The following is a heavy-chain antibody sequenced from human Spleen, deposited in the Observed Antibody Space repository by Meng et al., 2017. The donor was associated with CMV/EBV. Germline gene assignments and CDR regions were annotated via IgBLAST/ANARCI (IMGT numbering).Heavy chain of an antibody. D-gene: IGHD3-22*01. J-gene: IGHJ5*02. V-gene: IGHV1-18*01. CDR1: GYTFTTHG. CDR2: ISTYNGNT. Sequence: KAYGYTFTTHGIAWVRQAPGQGLEWMGWISTYNGNTLYTQKFQGRVTMTTDTSTTTAYMELRSLRSDGTAVYYCARDEDSSAFWFDPWGQGTLVTVSS. CDR3: ARDEDSSAFWFDP.